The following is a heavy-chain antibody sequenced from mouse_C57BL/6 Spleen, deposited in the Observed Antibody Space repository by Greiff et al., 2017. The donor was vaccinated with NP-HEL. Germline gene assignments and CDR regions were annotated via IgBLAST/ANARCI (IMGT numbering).Heavy chain of an antibody. CDR1: GFNIKDDY. J-gene: IGHJ3*01. V-gene: IGHV14-4*01. CDR2: IDPENGDT. D-gene: IGHD2-4*01. CDR3: TDYDYDKGFAY. Sequence: EVQLQESGAELVRPGASVKLSCTASGFNIKDDYMHWVKQRPEQGLEWIGWIDPENGDTEYASKFQGKATITADTSSNTAYLQLSSLTSEETAVYYCTDYDYDKGFAYWGQGTLVTVSA.